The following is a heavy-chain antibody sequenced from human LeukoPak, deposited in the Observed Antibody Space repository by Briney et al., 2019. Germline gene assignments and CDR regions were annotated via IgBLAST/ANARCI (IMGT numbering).Heavy chain of an antibody. J-gene: IGHJ4*02. V-gene: IGHV3-73*01. D-gene: IGHD3-22*01. CDR1: GFTFSGSA. CDR2: IRSKANSYAT. CDR3: TRQNYYDSSGYGDY. Sequence: GGSLRLSCAASGFTFSGSAMHWVRQASGKGLEWVGRIRSKANSYATAYAASVKGRFTISRDDSKNTAYLQMNSLKTEDTAVYYCTRQNYYDSSGYGDYWGQGTQVTVSS.